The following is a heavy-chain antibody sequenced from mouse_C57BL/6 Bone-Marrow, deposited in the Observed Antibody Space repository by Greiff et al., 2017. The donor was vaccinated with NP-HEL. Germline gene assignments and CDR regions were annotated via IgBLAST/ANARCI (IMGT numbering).Heavy chain of an antibody. V-gene: IGHV5-4*01. CDR2: ISDGGSYT. CDR3: ARGGTAQATWAWFAY. D-gene: IGHD3-2*02. CDR1: GFTFSSYA. Sequence: EVQRVESGGGLVKPGGSLKLSCAASGFTFSSYAMSWVRQTPEKRLEWVATISDGGSYTYYPDNVKGRFTISRDNAKNNLYLQRSHLKSEDTAMYYCARGGTAQATWAWFAYWGQGTLVTVSA. J-gene: IGHJ3*01.